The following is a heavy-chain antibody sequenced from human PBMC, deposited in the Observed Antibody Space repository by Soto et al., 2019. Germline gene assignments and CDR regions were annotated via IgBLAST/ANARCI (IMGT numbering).Heavy chain of an antibody. CDR1: GFTFSSYA. D-gene: IGHD6-19*01. CDR2: ISGSGGST. CDR3: AKGPNSSGQDYYYYGMDV. Sequence: PGGSLRLSCAASGFTFSSYAMSWVRQAPGKGLEWVSAISGSGGSTYYADSVKGRFTISRDNSKNTLYLQMNSLRAEDTAVYYCAKGPNSSGQDYYYYGMDVWGQGTTVTVSS. J-gene: IGHJ6*02. V-gene: IGHV3-23*01.